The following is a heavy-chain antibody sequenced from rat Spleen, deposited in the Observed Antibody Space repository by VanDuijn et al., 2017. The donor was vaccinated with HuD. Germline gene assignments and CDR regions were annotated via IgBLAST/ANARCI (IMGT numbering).Heavy chain of an antibody. V-gene: IGHV5-25*01. CDR1: GFIFSDHY. J-gene: IGHJ2*01. CDR3: ARHNVTTGDYFDY. Sequence: EVQLVESDGSLVLPGRSLKLSCAASGFIFSDHYVAWVRQAPGKGLEWGASITNTGGSIYYPDSVRGRFTISRDPAQNTLYLQMDSLRSEDTATYYCARHNVTTGDYFDYWGQGVMVTVSS. CDR2: ITNTGGSI. D-gene: IGHD1-10*01.